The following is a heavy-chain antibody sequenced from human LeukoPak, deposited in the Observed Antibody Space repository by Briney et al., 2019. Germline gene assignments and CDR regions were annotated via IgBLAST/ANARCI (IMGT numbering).Heavy chain of an antibody. D-gene: IGHD2-8*02. CDR1: GFTFSNYA. J-gene: IGHJ4*02. V-gene: IGHV3-7*01. CDR2: IKQDGSEK. CDR3: AREGGVLDYFEY. Sequence: PGGSLRLSCAGSGFTFSNYAMTWVRQAPGKGLEWVANIKQDGSEKNYVDSVKGRFTISRDNAKKSLYLQLNSLRAEDTAVYYCAREGGVLDYFEYWGQGTLVTVSS.